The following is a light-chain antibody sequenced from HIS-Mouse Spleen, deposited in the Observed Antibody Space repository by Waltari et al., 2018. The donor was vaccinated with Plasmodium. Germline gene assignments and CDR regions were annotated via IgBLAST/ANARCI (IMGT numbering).Light chain of an antibody. CDR3: QSADSSGTPNWV. V-gene: IGLV3-25*03. J-gene: IGLJ3*02. Sequence: SYELTQPPSVSVSPGQTARITCSGDALPQQYAYWYQQKPGQAPVLVIYKDSGRPSGNPERFSGSSSGTTGTLTISGVQAEDEADYYCQSADSSGTPNWVFGGGTKLTVL. CDR2: KDS. CDR1: ALPQQY.